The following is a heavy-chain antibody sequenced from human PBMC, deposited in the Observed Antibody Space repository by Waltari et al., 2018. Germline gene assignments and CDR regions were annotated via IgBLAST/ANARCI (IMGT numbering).Heavy chain of an antibody. CDR1: GFTVSSNY. CDR2: IYSGGST. V-gene: IGHV3-53*01. J-gene: IGHJ6*02. D-gene: IGHD3-10*01. Sequence: EVQLVESGGGLIQPGGSLRLSCAASGFTVSSNYMSWVRQAPGKGLEWVSVIYSGGSTYYADSVKGRFTISRDNSKNTLDLQMNSLRAEDTAVYYCAREEDYYGSGSSATHYYYGMDVWGQGTTVIVSS. CDR3: AREEDYYGSGSSATHYYYGMDV.